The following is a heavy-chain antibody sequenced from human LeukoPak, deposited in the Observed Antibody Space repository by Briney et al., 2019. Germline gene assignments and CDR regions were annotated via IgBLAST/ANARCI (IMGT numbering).Heavy chain of an antibody. CDR2: INPNSGGT. CDR1: GYTFTGYY. Sequence: ASVTVSCKASGYTFTGYYMHWVRQAPGQGLEWMGWINPNSGGTNYAQKFQGRVTMTRDTSISTAYMELSRLRSDDTAVYYCARVRPCSSTSCYGYFQHWGQGTLVTVSS. D-gene: IGHD2-2*01. J-gene: IGHJ1*01. V-gene: IGHV1-2*02. CDR3: ARVRPCSSTSCYGYFQH.